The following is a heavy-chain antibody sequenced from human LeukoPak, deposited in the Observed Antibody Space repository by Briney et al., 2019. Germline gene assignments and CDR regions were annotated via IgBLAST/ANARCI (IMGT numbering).Heavy chain of an antibody. CDR2: IGDAGT. V-gene: IGHV3-23*01. J-gene: IGHJ3*01. D-gene: IGHD3-16*01. CDR1: GFTFNDFA. CDR3: AKNLGPFDV. Sequence: SGGSLRLYCAASGFTFNDFAMTWVRQAPGKGLEWVSSIGDAGTYYADSVKGRFTISRDNSKNMLYLQLNSLRAGDTAMYYCAKNLGPFDVRGQGTMVTVSS.